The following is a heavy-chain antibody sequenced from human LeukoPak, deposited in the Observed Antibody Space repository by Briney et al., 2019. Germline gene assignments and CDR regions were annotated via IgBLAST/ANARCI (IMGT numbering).Heavy chain of an antibody. CDR2: ISGSGCST. J-gene: IGHJ4*02. Sequence: GGSLRLSCVASGFTLSIYAMSGVRPAPGKGLEWVSAISGSGCSTYYADSVVGRSTISRENSKNPLYLKMNSLRVEDTAVYYCAKGLRDPTDYGSVDYWGQGALVTVSS. CDR1: GFTLSIYA. D-gene: IGHD3-3*01. CDR3: AKGLRDPTDYGSVDY. V-gene: IGHV3-23*01.